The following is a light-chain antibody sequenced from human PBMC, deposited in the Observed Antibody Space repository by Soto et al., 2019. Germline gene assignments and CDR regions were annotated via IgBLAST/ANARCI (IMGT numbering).Light chain of an antibody. CDR1: SSDVGGYNY. Sequence: QSALTQPRSVSGSPGQSVTISCTGTSSDVGGYNYVSWYQQHPGKAPKLMIYDVSKRPSGVPDRFSGSKSGNTASLTISGLQAEDEAGYYCCSYAGTYTFLFGTGTKLTVL. J-gene: IGLJ1*01. V-gene: IGLV2-11*01. CDR3: CSYAGTYTFL. CDR2: DVS.